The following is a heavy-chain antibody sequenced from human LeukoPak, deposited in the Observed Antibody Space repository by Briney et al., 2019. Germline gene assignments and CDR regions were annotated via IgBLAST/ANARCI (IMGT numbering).Heavy chain of an antibody. V-gene: IGHV4-34*01. D-gene: IGHD6-13*01. Sequence: SETLSLTCAVYGGSFSGYYWSWIRQPPGKGLEWIGEINHSGSTNYNPSLKSRVTISVDTSKNQFSLKLSSVTAADTAGYYCARGWGTSWFNWFDPWGQGTLVTVSS. CDR2: INHSGST. J-gene: IGHJ5*02. CDR3: ARGWGTSWFNWFDP. CDR1: GGSFSGYY.